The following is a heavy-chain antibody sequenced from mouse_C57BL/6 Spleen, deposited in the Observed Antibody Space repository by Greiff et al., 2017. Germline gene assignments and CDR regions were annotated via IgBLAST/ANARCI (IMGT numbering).Heavy chain of an antibody. CDR3: TRREDYDYDVGY. CDR1: GYTFTDYE. CDR2: IDPETGGT. D-gene: IGHD2-4*01. J-gene: IGHJ2*01. Sequence: QVQLQQSGAELVRPGASVTLSCKASGYTFTDYEMHWVKQTPVHGLEWIGAIDPETGGTAYNQKFKGKAILTADKSSSTAYMELRSLTSEDSAVYYCTRREDYDYDVGYWGQGTTLTVSS. V-gene: IGHV1-15*01.